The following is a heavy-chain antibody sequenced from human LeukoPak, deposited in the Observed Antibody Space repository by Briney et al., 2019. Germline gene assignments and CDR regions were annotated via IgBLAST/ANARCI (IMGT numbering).Heavy chain of an antibody. CDR1: GYTFSTST. J-gene: IGHJ4*02. CDR3: ARDRFRSTFWDY. Sequence: GASVKVSCKGSGYTFSTSTMHWVRQAPGQRPEWMGWINAGNGNTEYSHKFQGRLTITRDASASIAYMELSSLRSEDTAVYFCARDRFRSTFWDYWGQGTLVTVSS. D-gene: IGHD1-26*01. V-gene: IGHV1-3*01. CDR2: INAGNGNT.